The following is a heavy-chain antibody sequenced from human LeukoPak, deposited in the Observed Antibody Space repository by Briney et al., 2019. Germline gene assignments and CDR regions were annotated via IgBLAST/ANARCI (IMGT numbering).Heavy chain of an antibody. J-gene: IGHJ4*02. Sequence: GESLKISCKGSGYSFTSYWIGWVRQMPGKGLEWMGIIYPGDSDTRYSPSFQGQVTISADKSISTAYLQWSSLKASDTARYYCARRDYDILTGYYNYFDYWGQGTLVTVSS. V-gene: IGHV5-51*01. CDR1: GYSFTSYW. CDR2: IYPGDSDT. CDR3: ARRDYDILTGYYNYFDY. D-gene: IGHD3-9*01.